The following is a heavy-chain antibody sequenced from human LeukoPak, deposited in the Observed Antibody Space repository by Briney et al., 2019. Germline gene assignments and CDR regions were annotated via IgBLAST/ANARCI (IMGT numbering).Heavy chain of an antibody. D-gene: IGHD2-15*01. CDR2: IIPIFGTA. CDR3: ARDTSTPVAATWHYYYYGMDV. CDR1: GGTFSSYA. J-gene: IGHJ6*02. Sequence: GASVKVSCTASGGTFSSYAISWVRQAPGQGLEWMGGIIPIFGTANYAQKFQGRVTITADESTSTAYMELSSLRSEDTAVYYCARDTSTPVAATWHYYYYGMDVWGQGTTVTVSS. V-gene: IGHV1-69*13.